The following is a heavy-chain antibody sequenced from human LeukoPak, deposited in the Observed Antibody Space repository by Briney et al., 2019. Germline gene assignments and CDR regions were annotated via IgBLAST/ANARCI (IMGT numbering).Heavy chain of an antibody. CDR1: GFTFSSYD. Sequence: GGSLRLSCAASGFTFSSYDMHWVRQATGKGLEWVSAIGTAGDTYYPGSVKGRFTISRENAKNSLCLQMNSLRAGDTAVDYCARASRIAVAGTGGAYYYYYYGMDVWGQGTTVTVSS. J-gene: IGHJ6*02. CDR2: IGTAGDT. D-gene: IGHD6-19*01. V-gene: IGHV3-13*01. CDR3: ARASRIAVAGTGGAYYYYYYGMDV.